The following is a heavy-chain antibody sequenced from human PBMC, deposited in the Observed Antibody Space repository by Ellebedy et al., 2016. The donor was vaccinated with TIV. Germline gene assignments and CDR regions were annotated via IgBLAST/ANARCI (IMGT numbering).Heavy chain of an antibody. CDR2: ISGSGGST. CDR3: ARVPGSFSLNWFDP. CDR1: GFTFSTYA. J-gene: IGHJ5*02. V-gene: IGHV3-23*01. Sequence: GGSLRLXCAASGFTFSTYAMSWVRQAPGKGLEWVSAISGSGGSTYYADSVKGRFTISRDNAKNSLYLQMNSLRDEDTAVYYCARVPGSFSLNWFDPWGQGTLVTVSS. D-gene: IGHD3-10*01.